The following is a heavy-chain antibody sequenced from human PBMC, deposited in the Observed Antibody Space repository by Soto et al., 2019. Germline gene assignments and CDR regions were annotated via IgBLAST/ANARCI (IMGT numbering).Heavy chain of an antibody. J-gene: IGHJ4*02. Sequence: QLQLQESGSGLVKPSQTLSLTCAVSGGSISSGGSSWSWIRQPPGKGLEWIGYIYHSGSTYYNPSLTSRDTISVDRSKNQFSLKLSSVTAADTAVYYCARAGDSSGPVALGYWGQGTLVTVSS. CDR2: IYHSGST. CDR1: GGSISSGGSS. V-gene: IGHV4-30-2*01. D-gene: IGHD6-19*01. CDR3: ARAGDSSGPVALGY.